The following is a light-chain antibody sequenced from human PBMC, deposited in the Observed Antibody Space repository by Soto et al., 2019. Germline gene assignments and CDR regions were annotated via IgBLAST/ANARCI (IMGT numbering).Light chain of an antibody. J-gene: IGKJ1*01. V-gene: IGKV3-11*01. CDR2: QTS. Sequence: EIVLTQSPATLSSFPGDRVTLSCRASQYINTRLAWYQHRPGQAPRLLIYQTSIRAAGIPARFSASGSGTDFTLTISDVQPEDFATYYCQQYETFSGTFGQGTKVDIK. CDR1: QYINTR. CDR3: QQYETFSGT.